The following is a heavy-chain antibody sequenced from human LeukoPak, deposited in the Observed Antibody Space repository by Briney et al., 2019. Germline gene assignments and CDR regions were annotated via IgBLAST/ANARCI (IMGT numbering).Heavy chain of an antibody. CDR1: GGSFSGYY. CDR3: ARGLRQGFIAAAGTTAFDY. V-gene: IGHV4-34*01. Sequence: PSETLSLTCAVYGGSFSGYYWSWIRRPPGKGLEWIGEINHSGSTNYNPSLKSRVTISVDTSKNQFSLKLSSVTAADTAVYYCARGLRQGFIAAAGTTAFDYWGQGTLVTVSS. CDR2: INHSGST. D-gene: IGHD6-13*01. J-gene: IGHJ4*02.